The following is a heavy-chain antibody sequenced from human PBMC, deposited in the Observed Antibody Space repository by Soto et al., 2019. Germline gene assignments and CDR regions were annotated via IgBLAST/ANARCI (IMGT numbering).Heavy chain of an antibody. V-gene: IGHV3-30*18. CDR1: GFTFSSYG. Sequence: QVQLVESGGGVVQPGRSLRLSCAASGFTFSSYGMHWVRQAPGKGLEWVAVISYDGSNKYYADSVKGRFTISRDNSKNTLYLQMNSLRAEDTAVYYCANDSSPYDSSGYWGYWGQGTLVTVSS. CDR2: ISYDGSNK. D-gene: IGHD3-22*01. J-gene: IGHJ4*02. CDR3: ANDSSPYDSSGYWGY.